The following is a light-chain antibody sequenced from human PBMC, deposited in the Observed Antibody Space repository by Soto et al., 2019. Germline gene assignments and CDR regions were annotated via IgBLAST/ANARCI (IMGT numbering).Light chain of an antibody. CDR3: QESFSTPLT. Sequence: DIQMTQSPSSLSASVGDRVTITCRASQSISSYLNWYQQKPGKAPNLLIYAASSLQSGVPSRFSGSGSGTDFTLTISNLQPEDFATYYCQESFSTPLTFGGGTKV. J-gene: IGKJ4*01. CDR2: AAS. V-gene: IGKV1-39*01. CDR1: QSISSY.